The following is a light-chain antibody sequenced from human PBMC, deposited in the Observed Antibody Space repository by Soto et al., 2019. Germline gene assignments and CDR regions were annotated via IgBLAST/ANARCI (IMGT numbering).Light chain of an antibody. CDR2: DAT. CDR3: QQRSLWPPL. V-gene: IGKV3-11*01. Sequence: EAALTQSPATLSLSPGERATLSCRASQSISTYVAWYQQKPGQAPRLLIYDATRRATGIPARFSGSGSGTDFTLTISSLEPEDFAFYYCQQRSLWPPLFGGGTKVEI. CDR1: QSISTY. J-gene: IGKJ4*01.